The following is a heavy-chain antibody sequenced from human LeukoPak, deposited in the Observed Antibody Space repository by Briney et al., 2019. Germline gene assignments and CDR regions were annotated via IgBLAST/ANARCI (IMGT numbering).Heavy chain of an antibody. CDR1: GGSISSGGYS. D-gene: IGHD3-10*01. Sequence: SQTLSLTCAVSGGSISSGGYSWSWIRQPPGKGLEWIGYIYHSGSTYYNPSLKSRVTISVDRSKNQFSLKLSSVTAADTAVYYCARGGPVGVDYWGQGTLVTVSS. V-gene: IGHV4-30-2*01. CDR3: ARGGPVGVDY. J-gene: IGHJ4*02. CDR2: IYHSGST.